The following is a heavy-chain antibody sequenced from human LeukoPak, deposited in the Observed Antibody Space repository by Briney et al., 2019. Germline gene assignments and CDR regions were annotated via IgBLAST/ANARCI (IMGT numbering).Heavy chain of an antibody. CDR1: GASIISYY. CDR3: ARTTKDSSGYYLFDY. V-gene: IGHV4-4*09. J-gene: IGHJ4*02. Sequence: KTSETLSLTCTVSGASIISYYWSWVRQPPGKGLEWIGYIYPNGSTNYNPSLKSRVTISVDTSKNQFSLKLSSVTAADTAVYYCARTTKDSSGYYLFDYWGQGTLVTVSS. CDR2: IYPNGST. D-gene: IGHD3-22*01.